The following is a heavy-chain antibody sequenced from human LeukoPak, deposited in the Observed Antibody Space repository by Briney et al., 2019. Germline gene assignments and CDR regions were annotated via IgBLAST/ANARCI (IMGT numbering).Heavy chain of an antibody. Sequence: GGSLRLSCAASGFTFSSYSMNWVRQVPGKGLEWVSYITSGSSTIYYADSVKGRFTISRDNAKNSLFLHMNSLRAEDTAVYFCARDWEGMGYYYGMDIWGQGTTVTVSS. D-gene: IGHD1-26*01. CDR3: ARDWEGMGYYYGMDI. J-gene: IGHJ6*02. CDR2: ITSGSSTI. V-gene: IGHV3-48*04. CDR1: GFTFSSYS.